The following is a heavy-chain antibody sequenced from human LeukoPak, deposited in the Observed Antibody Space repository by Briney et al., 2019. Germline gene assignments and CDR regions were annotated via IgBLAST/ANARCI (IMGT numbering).Heavy chain of an antibody. Sequence: GGSLRLSCAASGFTFSNAWMSWVRQAPGKGLEWVGRIKSKTDGGTTDYAAPVKGRFTISRDDSKNTLYLQMNSLKTEDTAVYYCTTEGGHSSGWYYFDYWGQGTLVTVSS. CDR1: GFTFSNAW. V-gene: IGHV3-15*01. D-gene: IGHD6-19*01. CDR2: IKSKTDGGTT. CDR3: TTEGGHSSGWYYFDY. J-gene: IGHJ4*02.